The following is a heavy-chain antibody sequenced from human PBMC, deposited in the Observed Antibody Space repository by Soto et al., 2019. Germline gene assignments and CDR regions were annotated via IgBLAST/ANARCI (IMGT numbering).Heavy chain of an antibody. CDR1: GGTFSSYA. D-gene: IGHD3-3*01. J-gene: IGHJ6*02. CDR3: ARGIGITIFGVVTPPAYMDV. Sequence: SVKVSCKASGGTFSSYAISWVRQAPGQGLGWMGGIIPIFGTANYAQKFQGRVTITADESTSTAYMELSSLRSEDTAVYYCARGIGITIFGVVTPPAYMDVWGQGTTVTVSS. CDR2: IIPIFGTA. V-gene: IGHV1-69*13.